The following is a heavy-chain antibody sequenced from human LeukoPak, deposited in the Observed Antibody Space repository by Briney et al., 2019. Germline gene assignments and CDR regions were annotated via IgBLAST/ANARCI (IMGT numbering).Heavy chain of an antibody. D-gene: IGHD1-1*01. CDR1: GFTFSTFA. CDR2: IYSSGST. V-gene: IGHV3-23*05. J-gene: IGHJ4*02. CDR3: ASRIATTGSVDY. Sequence: GGSLRLSCAASGFTFSTFAMNWVRQAPGKGLEWVSVIYSSGSTYYADSVKGRFTISRDNSKNTLHLQMNTLRAEDTAVYYCASRIATTGSVDYWGQGTLVTVSS.